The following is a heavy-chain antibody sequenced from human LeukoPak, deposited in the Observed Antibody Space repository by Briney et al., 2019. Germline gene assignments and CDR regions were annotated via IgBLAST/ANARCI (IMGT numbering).Heavy chain of an antibody. D-gene: IGHD3-10*01. Sequence: PSQTLSLTCTVSGASISSDNYYCSWIRQPPGKGLEWIGYIYYSGITNYNPSLKSRVTISVDTSKNQFSLKLSSVTAADTAVYYWARLPPRGPRVDYGGKEPLAPVSS. CDR1: GASISSDNYY. CDR3: ARLPPRGPRVDY. V-gene: IGHV4-61*01. J-gene: IGHJ4*02. CDR2: IYYSGIT.